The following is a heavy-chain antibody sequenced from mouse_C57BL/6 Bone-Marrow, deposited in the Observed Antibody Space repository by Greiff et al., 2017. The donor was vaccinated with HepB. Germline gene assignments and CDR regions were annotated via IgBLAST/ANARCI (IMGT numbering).Heavy chain of an antibody. V-gene: IGHV1-61*01. CDR2: IYPSDSET. Sequence: VQLQQPGAELVRPGSSVKLSCKASGYTFTSYWMDWVKQRPGQGLEWIGNIYPSDSETHYNQKFKDKATLTVDKSSSTAYMQLSSLTSEDSAVYYCAREDIYYGNYNYAMDYWGQGTSVTVSS. CDR1: GYTFTSYW. D-gene: IGHD2-1*01. CDR3: AREDIYYGNYNYAMDY. J-gene: IGHJ4*01.